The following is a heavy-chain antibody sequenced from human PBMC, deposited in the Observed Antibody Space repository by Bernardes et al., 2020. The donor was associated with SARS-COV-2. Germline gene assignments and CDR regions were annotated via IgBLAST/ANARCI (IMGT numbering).Heavy chain of an antibody. CDR3: ARDKYAAAESYYYYGMDV. Sequence: GGSLRLSCAASGFTFSSYSLNWVRPAPGKGLEWVSYISSSSSTIYYADPVKGRFTISRDNAKNSLYLQMNSLRAEDTAVYYCARDKYAAAESYYYYGMDVWGQGTTVTVSS. CDR1: GFTFSSYS. D-gene: IGHD2-8*01. CDR2: ISSSSSTI. J-gene: IGHJ6*02. V-gene: IGHV3-48*01.